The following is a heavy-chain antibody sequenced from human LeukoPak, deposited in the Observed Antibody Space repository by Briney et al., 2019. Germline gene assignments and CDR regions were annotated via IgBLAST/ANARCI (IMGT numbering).Heavy chain of an antibody. Sequence: GGSLRLSCAASGFTFSSYAMSWVRQAPGKGLEWVSAISGSGGSTYYADSVKGRFTTSRDNSKNTLYLQMNSLRAEDTAVYYCAKGLQNYDFWSGLDYWGQGTLVTVSS. CDR2: ISGSGGST. CDR3: AKGLQNYDFWSGLDY. CDR1: GFTFSSYA. V-gene: IGHV3-23*01. D-gene: IGHD3-3*01. J-gene: IGHJ4*02.